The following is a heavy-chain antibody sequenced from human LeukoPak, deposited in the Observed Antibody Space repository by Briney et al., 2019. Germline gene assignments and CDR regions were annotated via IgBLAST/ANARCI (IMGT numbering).Heavy chain of an antibody. CDR3: VRSMDV. V-gene: IGHV3-7*05. CDR1: GFRFSNYW. CDR2: IKQDESEK. Sequence: GGSLRLSCAASGFRFSNYWMTWVRQAPGKGLEWVANIKQDESEKYYVDFVKGRFAISRDNAKNSLYLQMNSLRAEDTAIYYCVRSMDVWGQGTTVTVSS. J-gene: IGHJ6*02.